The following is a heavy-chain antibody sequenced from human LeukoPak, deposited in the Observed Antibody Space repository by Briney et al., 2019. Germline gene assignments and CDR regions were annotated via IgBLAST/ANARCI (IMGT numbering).Heavy chain of an antibody. Sequence: GESLKISCKGSGYSFTSYWIGWVRQMPGKGLEWMGIIYPGDSDTRYSPSFQGQVTISRDNAKNSLYLQMNSLRVEDTAVYYCAKLAKYFYGSETYYFFEHWGQGTPVTASS. CDR2: IYPGDSDT. J-gene: IGHJ4*02. D-gene: IGHD3-10*01. CDR3: AKLAKYFYGSETYYFFEH. V-gene: IGHV5-51*01. CDR1: GYSFTSYW.